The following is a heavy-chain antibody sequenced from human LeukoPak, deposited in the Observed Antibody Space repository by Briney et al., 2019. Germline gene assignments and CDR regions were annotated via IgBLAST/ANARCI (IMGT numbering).Heavy chain of an antibody. CDR1: GFTFSSYG. CDR2: ISGSGGST. J-gene: IGHJ5*02. D-gene: IGHD4-17*01. Sequence: PGGSLRLSCAASGFTFSSYGMSWVRQAPGKGLEWVSAISGSGGSTYYADSVKGRFTISRDNSKNTLYLQMNSLRAEDTAVYYCAKDRPVTTSRGSWFDPWGQGTLVTVSS. CDR3: AKDRPVTTSRGSWFDP. V-gene: IGHV3-23*01.